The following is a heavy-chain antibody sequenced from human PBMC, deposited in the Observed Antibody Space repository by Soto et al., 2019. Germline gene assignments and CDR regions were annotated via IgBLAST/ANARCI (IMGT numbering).Heavy chain of an antibody. CDR3: AHTWGLPFYY. CDR1: GFSLRTTGVG. Sequence: QITLKESGPTLVKPTQTLTLTCTYSGFSLRTTGVGVGWIRQPPGKALEWLGIIYWDDDKRYSPSLKSRLTLTSDISKSQVVLTMTNMGPVDTATYFCAHTWGLPFYYWGPGNLVIVSS. V-gene: IGHV2-5*02. D-gene: IGHD3-16*01. J-gene: IGHJ4*02. CDR2: IYWDDDK.